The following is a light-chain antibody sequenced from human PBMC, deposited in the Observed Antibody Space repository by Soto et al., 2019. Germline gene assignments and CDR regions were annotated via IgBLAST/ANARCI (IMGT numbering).Light chain of an antibody. CDR2: EVS. Sequence: SLLARPASVSGSPGQSITISCTGTSSDVGGYDYVSWYQLHPGKAPKLMVFEVSNRPSGVSYRFSGSKSGNTASLTISGLQAEDEADYFCSSYSISTAYLFGTGTKVTVL. V-gene: IGLV2-14*01. J-gene: IGLJ1*01. CDR3: SSYSISTAYL. CDR1: SSDVGGYDY.